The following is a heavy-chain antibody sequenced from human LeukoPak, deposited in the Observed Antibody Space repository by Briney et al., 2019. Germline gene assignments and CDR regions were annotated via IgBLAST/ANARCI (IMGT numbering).Heavy chain of an antibody. D-gene: IGHD3-9*01. Sequence: SVKVSCKASGGTFSSYAISWVRQAPGQGLEWMGGIIPIFGTANYAQKFQGRVTITTDESTSTAYMELSSLRSEDTAVYYCARVSDRYDILTGYRHHYFDYWGQGTLVTVSS. CDR2: IIPIFGTA. CDR1: GGTFSSYA. V-gene: IGHV1-69*05. J-gene: IGHJ4*02. CDR3: ARVSDRYDILTGYRHHYFDY.